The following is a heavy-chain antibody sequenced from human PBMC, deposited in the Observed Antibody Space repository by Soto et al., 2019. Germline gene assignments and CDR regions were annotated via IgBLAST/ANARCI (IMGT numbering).Heavy chain of an antibody. CDR2: IYHSGST. D-gene: IGHD3-10*01. V-gene: IGHV4-4*02. Sequence: PSETLSLTCAVSSGSISSSNWWSWVRQPPGKGLEWIGEIYHSGSTNYNPSLKSRVTISVDKSKNQFSLKLSSVTAADTAVYYCARGEYGSGLRPQENAFDIWGQGTMVTVS. J-gene: IGHJ3*02. CDR3: ARGEYGSGLRPQENAFDI. CDR1: SGSISSSNW.